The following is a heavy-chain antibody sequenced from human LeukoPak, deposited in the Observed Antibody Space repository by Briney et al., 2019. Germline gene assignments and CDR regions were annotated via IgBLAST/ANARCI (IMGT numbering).Heavy chain of an antibody. V-gene: IGHV3-21*01. CDR1: GFTFSTYT. CDR3: ARERRNTPMDV. J-gene: IGHJ6*02. D-gene: IGHD2-2*02. Sequence: GGSLRLSCEASGFTFSTYTMNWVRPAPGKGLEWVSFISPSSSSIYYADSVKGRFIVSRDNAKNSLYLQMNSLRAEDTALYYCARERRNTPMDVWGQGTTVTVSS. CDR2: ISPSSSSI.